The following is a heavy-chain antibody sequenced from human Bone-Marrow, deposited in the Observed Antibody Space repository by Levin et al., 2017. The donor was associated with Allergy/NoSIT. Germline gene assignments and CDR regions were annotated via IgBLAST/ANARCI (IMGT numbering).Heavy chain of an antibody. D-gene: IGHD1-14*01. V-gene: IGHV3-23*01. CDR2: ISGSGGST. CDR3: AKVEPEWGPPRGYFDY. CDR1: GFTFSSYA. J-gene: IGHJ4*02. Sequence: PGGSLRLSCAASGFTFSSYAMSWVRQAPGKGLEWVSAISGSGGSTYYADAVKGRFTISRDNSKNTLYLQMNSLRAEDTAVYYCAKVEPEWGPPRGYFDYWGQGTLVTVSS.